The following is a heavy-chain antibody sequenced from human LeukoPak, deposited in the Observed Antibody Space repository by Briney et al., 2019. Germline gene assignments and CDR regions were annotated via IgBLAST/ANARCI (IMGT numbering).Heavy chain of an antibody. CDR1: GFTFSNYG. J-gene: IGHJ4*02. V-gene: IGHV3-21*01. CDR3: VSFYETY. D-gene: IGHD2/OR15-2a*01. CDR2: ISSRSNDI. Sequence: GGSLRLSCAASGFTFSNYGLNWVRQAPGKGLEWVSSISSRSNDIFDADSLKGRFTISKDNAKNTVYLQMNSLRAEDTAVYYCVSFYETYWGRGTLVTVSS.